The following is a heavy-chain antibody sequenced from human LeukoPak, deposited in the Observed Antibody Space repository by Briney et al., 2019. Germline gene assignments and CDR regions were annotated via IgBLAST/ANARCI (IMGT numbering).Heavy chain of an antibody. CDR1: GFTFSNAW. V-gene: IGHV3-15*01. CDR2: IKSKTDGGTT. Sequence: GGSLRLSCAASGFTFSNAWMSWVRQAPGKGLEWVGRIKSKTDGGTTDYAAPVKGRFTISRDDSKNTLYLQMNSLKTEDTAVYYCTTDPSSWELLKIDYWGQGALVTVSS. J-gene: IGHJ4*02. CDR3: TTDPSSWELLKIDY. D-gene: IGHD1-26*01.